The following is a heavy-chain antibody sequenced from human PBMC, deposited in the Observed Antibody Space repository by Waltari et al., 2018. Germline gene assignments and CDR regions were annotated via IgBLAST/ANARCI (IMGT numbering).Heavy chain of an antibody. CDR3: ARGGRITIFGVVIRNYFDY. D-gene: IGHD3-3*01. J-gene: IGHJ4*02. V-gene: IGHV4-34*01. Sequence: QVQLQQWGAGLLKPSETLSLTCAVYGGSFSGYYWSWIRQPPGKGLEWIGEINHRGSTNYNPSLKSRVTISVDTSKNQFSLKLSSVTAADTAVYYCARGGRITIFGVVIRNYFDYWGQGTLVTVSS. CDR1: GGSFSGYY. CDR2: INHRGST.